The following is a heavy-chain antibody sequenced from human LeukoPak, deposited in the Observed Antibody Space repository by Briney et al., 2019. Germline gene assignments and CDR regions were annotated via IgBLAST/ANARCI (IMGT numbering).Heavy chain of an antibody. D-gene: IGHD3-10*01. V-gene: IGHV4-59*12. CDR1: GGSISSYY. CDR3: ARRRLLWFGELAPTYRYNWFDP. J-gene: IGHJ5*02. Sequence: TAETLSLTCTVSGGSISSYYWSWIRQPPGKGLEWIGSVYYSGSTNYNPSLKSRVTISVDTSKNQFSLKLSSVTAADTAVYYCARRRLLWFGELAPTYRYNWFDPWGQGTLVTVSS. CDR2: VYYSGST.